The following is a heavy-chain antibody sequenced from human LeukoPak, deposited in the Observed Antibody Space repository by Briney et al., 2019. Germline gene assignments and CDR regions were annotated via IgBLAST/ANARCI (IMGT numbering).Heavy chain of an antibody. CDR2: IYSGGST. J-gene: IGHJ4*02. V-gene: IGHV3-53*01. CDR1: GFTVSSND. CDR3: ARVVDHDYGDYYLDY. Sequence: GGSLRLSCAASGFTVSSNDMSWVRQAPGKGLECISVIYSGGSTDYADSVKGRLTISRDNSKNTLYLQMNSLRAEDTAVHYCARVVDHDYGDYYLDYWGQGTLVTVSS. D-gene: IGHD4-17*01.